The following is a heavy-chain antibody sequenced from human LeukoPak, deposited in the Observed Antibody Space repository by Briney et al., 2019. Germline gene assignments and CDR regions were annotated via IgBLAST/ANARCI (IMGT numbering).Heavy chain of an antibody. V-gene: IGHV3-30*04. D-gene: IGHD6-19*01. Sequence: GGSLRLSCAASGFTFSSYAMHWVRQAPGKGLEWVAVISHDENNKYYADSVKGRFTISRDNSKNTLYLQMNSLRAEDTAVYYCARGFSSGWYILDYWGQGTLVTVSS. J-gene: IGHJ4*02. CDR2: ISHDENNK. CDR1: GFTFSSYA. CDR3: ARGFSSGWYILDY.